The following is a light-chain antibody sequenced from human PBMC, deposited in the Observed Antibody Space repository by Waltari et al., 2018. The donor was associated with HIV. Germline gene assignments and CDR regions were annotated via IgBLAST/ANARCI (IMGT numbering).Light chain of an antibody. Sequence: DVVMTQSPDSLAVSLGERATINCKSTHSVFYRPNNKNYIAWYQQRPGQATKLLISWASARESGVSDRFSGSGSGTNFTLTITSLKTEDVAIYFCQQYLSPPPTFGQGTKVQIK. CDR2: WAS. V-gene: IGKV4-1*01. CDR3: QQYLSPPPT. J-gene: IGKJ1*01. CDR1: HSVFYRPNNKNY.